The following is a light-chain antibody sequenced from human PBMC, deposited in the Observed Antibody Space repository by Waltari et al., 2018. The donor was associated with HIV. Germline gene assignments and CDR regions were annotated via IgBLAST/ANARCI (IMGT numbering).Light chain of an antibody. Sequence: QSVLTQPPSVSAAPGQKVTISCSVSSSTFGSGFVSLYQHLPGAAPRLLIYDNTKRPSWISDRFSGSKSGTSATLGITGLQTGDEADYYCGTWDSSVGAAVFGGGTRLTVL. J-gene: IGLJ3*02. CDR1: SSTFGSGF. CDR3: GTWDSSVGAAV. CDR2: DNT. V-gene: IGLV1-51*01.